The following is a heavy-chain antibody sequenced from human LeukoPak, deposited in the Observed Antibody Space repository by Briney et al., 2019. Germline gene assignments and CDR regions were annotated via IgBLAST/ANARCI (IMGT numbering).Heavy chain of an antibody. D-gene: IGHD1-1*01. CDR2: ISTYNDNT. Sequence: ASVRVSCKTSGYTFTTYGISWVRQAPGQGLEWMGWISTYNDNTDYAQKFRGRVIMTEDTSTDTAYMDLSSLRSDDTAVYYCATGFTTPDYWGQGTLVTVSS. J-gene: IGHJ4*02. CDR3: ATGFTTPDY. V-gene: IGHV1-18*01. CDR1: GYTFTTYG.